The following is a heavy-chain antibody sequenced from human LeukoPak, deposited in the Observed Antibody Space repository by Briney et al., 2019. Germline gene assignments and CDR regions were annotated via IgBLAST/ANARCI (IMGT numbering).Heavy chain of an antibody. V-gene: IGHV4-4*02. CDR3: ARAITIFGVVTEPYYYMDV. Sequence: SETLSLTCTVSGGSISSSNWWSWVRQPPGKGLEWIGEIYHSGSTNYNPSLKSRVTISVDKSKNQSSLKLSSVTAADTAVYYCARAITIFGVVTEPYYYMDVWGKGTTVTVSS. CDR2: IYHSGST. D-gene: IGHD3-3*01. J-gene: IGHJ6*03. CDR1: GGSISSSNW.